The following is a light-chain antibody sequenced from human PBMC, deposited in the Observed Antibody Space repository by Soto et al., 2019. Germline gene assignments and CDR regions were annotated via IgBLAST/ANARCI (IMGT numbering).Light chain of an antibody. J-gene: IGKJ1*01. V-gene: IGKV3-15*01. Sequence: EIVLTQSPATLSVSPGERATLSCRASQSVRSNLAWYQQKPGQAPRLLISGASTRATGIPARFSGSGSGTDFNLTISSLQSEDFATCYCQQYNVWPPWTFGQGTRVEIK. CDR3: QQYNVWPPWT. CDR2: GAS. CDR1: QSVRSN.